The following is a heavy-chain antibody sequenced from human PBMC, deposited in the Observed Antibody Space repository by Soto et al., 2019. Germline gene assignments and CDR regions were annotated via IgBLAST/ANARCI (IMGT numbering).Heavy chain of an antibody. V-gene: IGHV4-34*01. CDR1: DVSFIGYY. D-gene: IGHD3-16*02. CDR2: INYSGST. Sequence: SETLSLTCGVSDVSFIGYYWSWIRQPPGNGLEWIGEINYSGSTKFNPSLKSRVTLSIDTSKDQFSLRLSSVTAADTAVYYCARDSGGLRLGESSLYGEKDSFDVWDQGTLVTVSS. CDR3: ARDSGGLRLGESSLYGEKDSFDV. J-gene: IGHJ3*01.